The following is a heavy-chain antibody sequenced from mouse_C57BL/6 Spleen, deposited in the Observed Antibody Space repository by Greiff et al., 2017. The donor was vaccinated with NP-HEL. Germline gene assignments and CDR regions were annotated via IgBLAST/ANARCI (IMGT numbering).Heavy chain of an antibody. V-gene: IGHV1-80*01. CDR1: GYAFSSYW. Sequence: QVQLQQSGAELVKPGASVKISCKASGYAFSSYWMNWVKQRPGKGLEWIGQIYPGDGDTTYNGKFKGKATLTADNSTSTAYMQLSSLTSEDSAVYFCARGGTTVVPYWYFDVWGTGTTVTVSS. D-gene: IGHD1-1*01. CDR2: IYPGDGDT. CDR3: ARGGTTVVPYWYFDV. J-gene: IGHJ1*03.